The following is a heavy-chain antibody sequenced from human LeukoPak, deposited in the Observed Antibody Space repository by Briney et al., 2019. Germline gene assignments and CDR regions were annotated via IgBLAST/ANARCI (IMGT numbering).Heavy chain of an antibody. D-gene: IGHD4-17*01. CDR1: GFTFSSCA. V-gene: IGHV3-23*01. CDR2: ISGSGGST. J-gene: IGHJ5*02. CDR3: AKDLGDYGDYVRDDP. Sequence: PGGSLRLSCAASGFTFSSCAMSWVRQAPGKGLEWVSAISGSGGSTYYADSVKGRFTISRDNSKNTLYLQMNSLRAEDTAVYYCAKDLGDYGDYVRDDPWGQGTLVTVSS.